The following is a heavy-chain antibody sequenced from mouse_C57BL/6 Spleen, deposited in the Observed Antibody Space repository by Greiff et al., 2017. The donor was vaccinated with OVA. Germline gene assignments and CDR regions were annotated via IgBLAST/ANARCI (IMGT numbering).Heavy chain of an antibody. CDR1: GYSITSGYY. CDR3: ARGRSNYEYFDY. J-gene: IGHJ2*01. CDR2: ISYDGSN. V-gene: IGHV3-6*01. D-gene: IGHD2-5*01. Sequence: QSGPGLVKPSQSLSLTCSVTGYSITSGYYWNWIRQFPGNKLEWMGYISYDGSNNYNPSLKNRISITRDTSKNQFFLKLNSVTTEDTATYYCARGRSNYEYFDYWGQGTTLTVSS.